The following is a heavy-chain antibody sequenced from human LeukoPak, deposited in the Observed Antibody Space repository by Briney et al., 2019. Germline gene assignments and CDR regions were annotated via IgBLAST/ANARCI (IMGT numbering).Heavy chain of an antibody. D-gene: IGHD3-10*01. V-gene: IGHV4-4*02. Sequence: SETLSLTCAVSGGSISSSNWWSWVRQPPGKGLEWIGEIYHSGSTNYNPSLKSRVTISVDKSKNQFSLKLSSVTAADTAVYYCARDSGTTGEVKFDPWGQGTLVTVSS. CDR2: IYHSGST. CDR1: GGSISSSNW. J-gene: IGHJ5*02. CDR3: ARDSGTTGEVKFDP.